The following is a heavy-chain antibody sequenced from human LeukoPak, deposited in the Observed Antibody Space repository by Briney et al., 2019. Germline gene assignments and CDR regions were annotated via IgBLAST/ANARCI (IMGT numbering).Heavy chain of an antibody. J-gene: IGHJ6*03. V-gene: IGHV4-59*01. CDR1: GGSISSYY. D-gene: IGHD3-3*01. CDR3: AGASEWPYYYYMDV. Sequence: SETLSLTCTVSGGSISSYYWSWIRQPPGKGLEWIGYIYYSGSTNYNPSLKSRVTISVDTSKNQFSLKLSSVTAADTAVYYCAGASEWPYYYYMDVWGKGTTVTVSS. CDR2: IYYSGST.